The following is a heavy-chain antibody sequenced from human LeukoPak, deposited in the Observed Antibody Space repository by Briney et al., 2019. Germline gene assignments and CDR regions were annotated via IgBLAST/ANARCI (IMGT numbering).Heavy chain of an antibody. V-gene: IGHV4-34*01. CDR1: GGSFSGYY. D-gene: IGHD3-22*01. CDR3: ARDHCTPTYYYDSSGYYYACGIFDI. CDR2: INHSGST. Sequence: SETLSLTCAVYGGSFSGYYWSWIRQPPGKGLEWIGQINHSGSTNYNPSLKSRVTISVDTSKNQFSLKLSSVTAADTALYYCARDHCTPTYYYDSSGYYYACGIFDIWGQGTMVTVSS. J-gene: IGHJ3*02.